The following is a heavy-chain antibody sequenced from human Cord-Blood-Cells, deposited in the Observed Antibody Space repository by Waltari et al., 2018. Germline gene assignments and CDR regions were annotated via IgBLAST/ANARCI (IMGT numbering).Heavy chain of an antibody. CDR3: ATFQYSSSWYYFDY. D-gene: IGHD6-13*01. V-gene: IGHV4-34*01. J-gene: IGHJ4*02. CDR2: INHSGST. CDR1: GGSFSGYY. Sequence: QVQLQQWGAGLLKPSETLSLTCAVYGGSFSGYYWSWIRQPPGKGLEWIGEINHSGSTNDNPALKSGVTISVDTSKNQFSLKLSSVTAADTAVYYCATFQYSSSWYYFDYWGQGTLVTVSS.